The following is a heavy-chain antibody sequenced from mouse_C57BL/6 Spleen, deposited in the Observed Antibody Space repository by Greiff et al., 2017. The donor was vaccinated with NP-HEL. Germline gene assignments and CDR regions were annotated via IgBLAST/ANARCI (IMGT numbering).Heavy chain of an antibody. CDR2: ISYDGSN. J-gene: IGHJ4*01. D-gene: IGHD1-1*01. V-gene: IGHV3-6*01. CDR3: ARDTTVNYAMDY. CDR1: GYSITSGYY. Sequence: ESGPGLVKPSQSLSLTCSVTGYSITSGYYWNWIRQFPGNKLEWMGYISYDGSNNYNPSLKNRISITRDTSKNQFFLKLNSVTTEDTATYYCARDTTVNYAMDYWGQGTSVTVSS.